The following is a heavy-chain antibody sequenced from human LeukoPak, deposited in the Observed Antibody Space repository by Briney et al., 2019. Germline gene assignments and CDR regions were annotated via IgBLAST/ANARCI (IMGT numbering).Heavy chain of an antibody. CDR3: ARRNSSGWYYNYYYMDV. J-gene: IGHJ6*03. V-gene: IGHV4-34*01. CDR1: GGSFSGYY. D-gene: IGHD6-19*01. CDR2: INHSGST. Sequence: KPSETLSLTCAVYGGSFSGYYWSWIRQPPGKGLEWIGEINHSGSTNYNPSLKSRVTISVDTSKNQFSLKLSSVTAADTAVYYCARRNSSGWYYNYYYMDVWGKGTTVTISS.